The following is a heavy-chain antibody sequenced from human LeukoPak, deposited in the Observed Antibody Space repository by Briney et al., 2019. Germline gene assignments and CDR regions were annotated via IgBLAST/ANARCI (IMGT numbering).Heavy chain of an antibody. CDR2: INPGDSDT. CDR3: ARQPGAGWFDP. D-gene: IGHD3-10*01. J-gene: IGHJ5*02. CDR1: GYSFTSSW. V-gene: IGHV5-51*01. Sequence: GDSLKISCQASGYSFTSSWIGWARQMPGKGLEWMAIINPGDSDTRYSPSFQGQVTISADKSISTVYLQWGSLKASDTAMYYCARQPGAGWFDPWGQGTLVTVYS.